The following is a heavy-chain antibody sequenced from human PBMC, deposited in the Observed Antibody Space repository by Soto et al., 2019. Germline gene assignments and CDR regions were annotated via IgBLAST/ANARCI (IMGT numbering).Heavy chain of an antibody. Sequence: GGSLRLSCAASGLPFNRNGMHWVRQAPGKGLEWVAVIWYDGSKEYYSDSVKGRFTISRDNSKNMLYLQMNSVRVEDTAVYFCPRDRSAGNYFYYGMDVWGQGTTVTVSS. J-gene: IGHJ6*02. CDR1: GLPFNRNG. CDR2: IWYDGSKE. CDR3: PRDRSAGNYFYYGMDV. D-gene: IGHD1-1*01. V-gene: IGHV3-33*01.